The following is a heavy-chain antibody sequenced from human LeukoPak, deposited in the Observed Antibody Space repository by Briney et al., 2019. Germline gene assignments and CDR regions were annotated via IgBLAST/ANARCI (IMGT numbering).Heavy chain of an antibody. Sequence: PGGSLRLSCAASGFTFSDYYMSWIRQAPGKGLEWVSYIGSGGSNILYADSVKGRFTISRDDAQNSLILQMNSLRAEDTAVFYCARGSRYGSGSHFDFWGQGTLVTVSS. CDR3: ARGSRYGSGSHFDF. J-gene: IGHJ4*02. V-gene: IGHV3-11*01. D-gene: IGHD3-10*01. CDR2: IGSGGSNI. CDR1: GFTFSDYY.